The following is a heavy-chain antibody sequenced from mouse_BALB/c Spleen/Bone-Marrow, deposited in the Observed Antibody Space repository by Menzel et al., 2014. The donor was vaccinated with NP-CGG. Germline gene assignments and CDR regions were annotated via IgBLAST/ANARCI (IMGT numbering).Heavy chain of an antibody. Sequence: VQLQQSGAELVRPGSSVKISCKASGYAFSSYWMNWVKQRPGQGLEWIGQIYPGDGDTNYSGKFKGKATLTADESSSTACMQLSSLTSEDSAVYFGACGNYDFDYWGQGTTLTVSS. CDR3: ACGNYDFDY. CDR1: GYAFSSYW. D-gene: IGHD2-1*01. V-gene: IGHV1-80*01. J-gene: IGHJ2*01. CDR2: IYPGDGDT.